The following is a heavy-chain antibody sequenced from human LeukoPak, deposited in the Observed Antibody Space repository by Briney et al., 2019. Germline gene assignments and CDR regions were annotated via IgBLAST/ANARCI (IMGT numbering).Heavy chain of an antibody. CDR2: ISGSGDIT. J-gene: IGHJ3*02. CDR3: ARDDYGDYRVNAFDI. V-gene: IGHV3-23*01. Sequence: HPGGSLRLSCAASGFTFSSYAMGWVRQAPGKGLEWVSVISGSGDITYYADSVKGRFTISRDNSKNTLYLQMNSLRDEDTAVYYCARDDYGDYRVNAFDIWGQGTMVTVSS. D-gene: IGHD4-17*01. CDR1: GFTFSSYA.